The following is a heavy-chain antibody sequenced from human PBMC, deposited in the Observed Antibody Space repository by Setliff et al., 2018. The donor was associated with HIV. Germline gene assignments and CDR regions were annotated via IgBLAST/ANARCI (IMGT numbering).Heavy chain of an antibody. V-gene: IGHV1-2*02. D-gene: IGHD3-3*01. CDR2: INPNSGGT. J-gene: IGHJ1*01. CDR3: ARGAENPHWYYDTWSGPSSGYFQH. CDR1: GYTLAGYF. Sequence: ASVKVSCKASGYTLAGYFMHWVRQAPGQGLEWMGWINPNSGGTNYAQKFQGRVTMTRDTSISTAYLDLSRLRSDDTAVYYCARGAENPHWYYDTWSGPSSGYFQHWGQGTLVTVS.